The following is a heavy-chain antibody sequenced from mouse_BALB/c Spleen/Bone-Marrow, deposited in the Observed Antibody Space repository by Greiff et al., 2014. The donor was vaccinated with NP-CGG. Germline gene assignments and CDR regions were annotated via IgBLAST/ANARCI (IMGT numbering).Heavy chain of an antibody. CDR1: GFTFSSYG. D-gene: IGHD1-1*01. CDR3: ARQRGGGYYGFFAY. V-gene: IGHV5-6*02. J-gene: IGHJ3*01. Sequence: EVKVEESGGALVKPGGSLKLSCAASGFTFSSYGMSWVRQTPDKRLEWVATISSGDGYTYYPDSVKGRFTISRDNAKNTLYLQMSSLTSEDSAMYYCARQRGGGYYGFFAYWGQGTLVNVSA. CDR2: ISSGDGYT.